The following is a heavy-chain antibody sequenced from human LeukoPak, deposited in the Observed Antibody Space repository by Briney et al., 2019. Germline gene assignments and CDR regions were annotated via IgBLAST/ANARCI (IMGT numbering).Heavy chain of an antibody. Sequence: PSGTLSLTCAVSGGSISSSNWWSWVRQPPGKGLEWIGEIYHSGSTNYNPSLKSRVTISVDKSKNQFSLKLSSVTAADTAVYYCARDFCSITSCYVPDAFDIWGQGTMVTVSS. CDR1: GGSISSSNW. J-gene: IGHJ3*02. D-gene: IGHD2-2*01. V-gene: IGHV4-4*02. CDR2: IYHSGST. CDR3: ARDFCSITSCYVPDAFDI.